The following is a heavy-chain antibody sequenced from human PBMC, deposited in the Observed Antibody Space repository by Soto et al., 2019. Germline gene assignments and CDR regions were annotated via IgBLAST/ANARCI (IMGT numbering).Heavy chain of an antibody. CDR1: GFTFSSYA. Sequence: EVQLLESGGGLVQPGGSLRLSCAASGFTFSSYAMSWVRQAPGKGLEWVSAISGSGGSTYYADSVKGRFTISRDNSKNTMYLHMNSLRAEDTAVYYCSKAARYSGSYFDYWGQGTLVTVSS. V-gene: IGHV3-23*01. CDR2: ISGSGGST. CDR3: SKAARYSGSYFDY. J-gene: IGHJ4*02. D-gene: IGHD1-26*01.